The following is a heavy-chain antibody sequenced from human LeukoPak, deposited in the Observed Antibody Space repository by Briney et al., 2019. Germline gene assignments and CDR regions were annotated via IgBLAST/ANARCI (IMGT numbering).Heavy chain of an antibody. V-gene: IGHV3-48*01. J-gene: IGHJ4*02. CDR3: ARGYYDSSGYYDY. Sequence: GGPLRLSCAASGFTFSSYSMNWVRQAPGKGLEWVSYISSSSSTIYYADSVKGRFTISRDNAKNSLYLQMNSLRAEDTAVYYCARGYYDSSGYYDYWGQGTLVTVSS. CDR1: GFTFSSYS. CDR2: ISSSSSTI. D-gene: IGHD3-22*01.